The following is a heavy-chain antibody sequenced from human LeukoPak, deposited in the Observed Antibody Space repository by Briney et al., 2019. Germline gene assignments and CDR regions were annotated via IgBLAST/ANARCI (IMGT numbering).Heavy chain of an antibody. CDR1: GFTFSSYW. D-gene: IGHD6-19*01. Sequence: GGSLRLSCAASGFTFSSYWMHWVRQAPGKGLVWVSRINDDGSTTNYADSVKGRFTISRDNAKNTLYLQMNSLRAEDTAEYYCARGGWQGNWFDPWGQGTLVTVSS. CDR3: ARGGWQGNWFDP. V-gene: IGHV3-74*01. J-gene: IGHJ5*02. CDR2: INDDGSTT.